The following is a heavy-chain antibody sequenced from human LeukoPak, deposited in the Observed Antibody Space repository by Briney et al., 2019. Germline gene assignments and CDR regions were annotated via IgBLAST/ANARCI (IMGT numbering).Heavy chain of an antibody. D-gene: IGHD2-2*01. CDR3: AARPRMPPRFDF. J-gene: IGHJ4*02. V-gene: IGHV3-23*01. CDR2: ISNGGGTA. Sequence: GGSLRLSCAGSGFTFSSYPMSWVRQAPGKGLQWVSAISNGGGTAYYADSVKGRFTISRDNSKSKLYLQMDSLRAEDTAIYYCAARPRMPPRFDFWGLGTLVTV. CDR1: GFTFSSYP.